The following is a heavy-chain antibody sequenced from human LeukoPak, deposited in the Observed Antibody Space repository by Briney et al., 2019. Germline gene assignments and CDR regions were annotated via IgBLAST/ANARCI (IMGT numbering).Heavy chain of an antibody. V-gene: IGHV3-21*05. Sequence: GGSLRLSCAASGFTFSRYAMNWVRQAPGEGLEWGSYINTDSSDIHYADSVKGRFTISRDNARNTLYLQLSSLRAEDSAVYYCARDTFHPGLIDSWGQGTLVTVSS. J-gene: IGHJ4*02. D-gene: IGHD2-21*01. CDR3: ARDTFHPGLIDS. CDR1: GFTFSRYA. CDR2: INTDSSDI.